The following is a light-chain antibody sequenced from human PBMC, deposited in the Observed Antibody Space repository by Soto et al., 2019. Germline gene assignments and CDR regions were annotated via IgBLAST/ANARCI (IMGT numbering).Light chain of an antibody. V-gene: IGKV3D-20*02. J-gene: IGKJ4*01. CDR3: QQRSNWLT. CDR2: DAS. CDR1: QSVISSY. Sequence: EIVLTQSPGTLSLSPGERATLSFRASQSVISSYLAWYQQKPGQAPRLLIYDASNRATGIPARFSGSGSGTDFTLTISSLEPEDFAVYYCQQRSNWLTFGGGTKVDI.